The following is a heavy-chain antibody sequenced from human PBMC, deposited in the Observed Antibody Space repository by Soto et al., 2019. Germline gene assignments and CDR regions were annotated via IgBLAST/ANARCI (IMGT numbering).Heavy chain of an antibody. J-gene: IGHJ6*02. CDR2: IDPSDSYT. V-gene: IGHV5-10-1*01. CDR3: ARLDGGYCSSTSCYAADYYGMDV. D-gene: IGHD2-2*01. Sequence: PGESLKLSCKGSGYSFTSYWISWVRQMPGKGLEWMGRIDPSDSYTNYSPSFQGHVTISADKSISTAYLQWSSLKASDTAMYYCARLDGGYCSSTSCYAADYYGMDVWGQGTTVTVSS. CDR1: GYSFTSYW.